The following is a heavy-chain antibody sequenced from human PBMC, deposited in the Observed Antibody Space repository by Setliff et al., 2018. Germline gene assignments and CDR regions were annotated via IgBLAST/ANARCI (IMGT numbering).Heavy chain of an antibody. J-gene: IGHJ6*03. CDR1: GGAVSGDY. V-gene: IGHV4-59*02. CDR3: ARGVVAVPSGYYYYMDV. CDR2: INYSGST. D-gene: IGHD2-15*01. Sequence: SETLSLTCSVSGGAVSGDYWTWIRQPPGKGLEYIGYINYSGSTNYNPSLKSRVTISGDTSKNQVSLRLSSVTAADTAVYYCARGVVAVPSGYYYYMDVWGKGTTVTVSS.